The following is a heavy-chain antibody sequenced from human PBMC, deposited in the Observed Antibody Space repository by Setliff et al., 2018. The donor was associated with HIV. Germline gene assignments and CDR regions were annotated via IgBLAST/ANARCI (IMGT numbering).Heavy chain of an antibody. Sequence: GGSLRLSCEASGITFSSYVMSWVRQAPGQGLEWVSGISGTGGSPYYADSVKGRFTISRDNSKNTLYLQMSSLTVDDTAVYYCGREYYGLMTGYYLDYWGQGTQVTVSS. CDR2: ISGTGGSP. CDR1: GITFSSYV. D-gene: IGHD3-9*01. V-gene: IGHV3-23*01. CDR3: GREYYGLMTGYYLDY. J-gene: IGHJ4*02.